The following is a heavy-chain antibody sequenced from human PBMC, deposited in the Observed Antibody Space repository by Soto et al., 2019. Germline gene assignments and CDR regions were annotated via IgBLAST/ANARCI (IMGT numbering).Heavy chain of an antibody. CDR3: ARGDMDV. J-gene: IGHJ6*02. CDR2: IDPYNDNT. CDR1: GYTFTTYA. Sequence: ASVKVSCKASGYTFTTYAINWVRQAPGQGLESMGWIDPYNDNTFYAQNLQGRITMTTDRSTTTAYMELRSLRSDDTAVYYCARGDMDVWGQGTRVTVSS. V-gene: IGHV1-18*04.